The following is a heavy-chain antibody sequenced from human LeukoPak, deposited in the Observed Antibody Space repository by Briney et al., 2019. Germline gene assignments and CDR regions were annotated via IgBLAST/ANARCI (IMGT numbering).Heavy chain of an antibody. Sequence: PGGSLRLSCAASGLIFSGYAMHWVRQAPGKGLEWVAAISYDGTEKHYGDSVKGRFTISRDNSKNTLYLQMNSLRAEDTALYYCGRDGHGVPLDYWGQGTLVTVSS. J-gene: IGHJ4*02. V-gene: IGHV3-30-3*01. CDR2: ISYDGTEK. D-gene: IGHD4-17*01. CDR3: GRDGHGVPLDY. CDR1: GLIFSGYA.